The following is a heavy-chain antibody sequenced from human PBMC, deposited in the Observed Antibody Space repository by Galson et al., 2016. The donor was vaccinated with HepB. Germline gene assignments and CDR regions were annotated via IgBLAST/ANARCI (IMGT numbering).Heavy chain of an antibody. J-gene: IGHJ6*04. CDR3: ARATIVGTPPGYFGMDV. Sequence: SETLSLTCTVSGGSIGSYYWAWIRQPPGKGLEWIGFISYSGSPTYNPSLERRVSISVDTSRKQFSLRLMSLTAADTAVYYCARATIVGTPPGYFGMDVGGKGTTVIVSS. CDR2: ISYSGSP. CDR1: GGSIGSYY. D-gene: IGHD3-3*01. V-gene: IGHV4-59*01.